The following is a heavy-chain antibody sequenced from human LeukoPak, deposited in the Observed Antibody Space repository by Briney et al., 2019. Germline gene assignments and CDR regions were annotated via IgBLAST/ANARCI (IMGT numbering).Heavy chain of an antibody. J-gene: IGHJ4*02. CDR2: IYSGGST. V-gene: IGHV3-66*01. CDR1: GFTVSSNY. D-gene: IGHD2-15*01. Sequence: AGGFLRLSCAASGFTVSSNYMSWVRQAPGKGLEWVSVIYSGGSTYYADSVKGRFTISRDNSKNTLYLQVNSLRAEDTVVYYCARVVAATSYYFDYWGQGTLVTVSS. CDR3: ARVVAATSYYFDY.